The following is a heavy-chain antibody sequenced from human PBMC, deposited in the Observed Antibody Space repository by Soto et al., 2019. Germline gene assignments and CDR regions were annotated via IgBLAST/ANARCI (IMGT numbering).Heavy chain of an antibody. D-gene: IGHD3-3*01. CDR2: IYHSGST. CDR3: ARNDFWTGFSSNWFDP. Sequence: SETLSLTCAVSGGSIGSHWWSWVRQPPGKGLEWIGEIYHSGSTNYSPSLESRVTISVDNSKNQFSLKLRSVTAADTAVYYCARNDFWTGFSSNWFDPWGQGTLVTVSS. V-gene: IGHV4-4*02. CDR1: GGSIGSHW. J-gene: IGHJ5*02.